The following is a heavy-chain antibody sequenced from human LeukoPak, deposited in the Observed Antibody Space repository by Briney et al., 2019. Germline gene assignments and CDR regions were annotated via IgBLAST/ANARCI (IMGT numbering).Heavy chain of an antibody. CDR3: ARRKRIQLWPMGAFDI. D-gene: IGHD5-18*01. Sequence: SVKVSCKASGGTLSSYAISWVRQAPGQGLEWMGGIIPIFGTANYAQKFQGTVTITADESTSTAYMELSSLRSEDTAVYYCARRKRIQLWPMGAFDIWGQGTMVTVSS. V-gene: IGHV1-69*13. J-gene: IGHJ3*02. CDR1: GGTLSSYA. CDR2: IIPIFGTA.